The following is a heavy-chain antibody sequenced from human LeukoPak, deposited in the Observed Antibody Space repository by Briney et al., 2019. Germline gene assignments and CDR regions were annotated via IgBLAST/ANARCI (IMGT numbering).Heavy chain of an antibody. CDR1: GGSISSYY. CDR3: ARTRSGYSYAYDY. V-gene: IGHV4-59*01. CDR2: IYYSGST. D-gene: IGHD5-18*01. Sequence: PSETLSLTCTVSGGSISSYYWSWIRQPPGKGLEWIGYIYYSGSTNYNPSLKSRVTISVDTSKNQFSLKLSSVTDADTAVYYCARTRSGYSYAYDYWGQGTLVTVSS. J-gene: IGHJ4*02.